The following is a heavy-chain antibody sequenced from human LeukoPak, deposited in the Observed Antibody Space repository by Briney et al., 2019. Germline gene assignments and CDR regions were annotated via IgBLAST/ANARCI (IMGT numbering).Heavy chain of an antibody. J-gene: IGHJ6*03. Sequence: SETLSLTCTVSGGSISSYYWSWIRQPPGKGLEWIGYIYTSGSTNYNPSLKSRVTISVDTSKNQFSLKLSSVTAADTAVYYCARALNWNYYYYMDVWGKGTTVTVSS. CDR1: GGSISSYY. CDR3: ARALNWNYYYYMDV. D-gene: IGHD1-1*01. V-gene: IGHV4-4*08. CDR2: IYTSGST.